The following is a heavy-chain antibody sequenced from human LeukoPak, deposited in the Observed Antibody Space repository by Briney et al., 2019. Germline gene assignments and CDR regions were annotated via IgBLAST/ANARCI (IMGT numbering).Heavy chain of an antibody. CDR2: INHSGST. CDR3: ARAGRDGYNGDY. D-gene: IGHD5-24*01. J-gene: IGHJ4*02. CDR1: GGSFSGYY. V-gene: IGHV4-34*01. Sequence: SSETLSLTCAVYGGSFSGYYWSWIRQPPGKGLEWIGEINHSGSTNYNPSLKSRVTISVDTSKNQFSLKLSSVTAADTAVYYCARAGRDGYNGDYWGQGTLVTVSS.